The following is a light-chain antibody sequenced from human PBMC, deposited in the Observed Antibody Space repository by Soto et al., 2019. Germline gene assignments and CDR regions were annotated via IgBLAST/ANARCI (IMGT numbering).Light chain of an antibody. CDR2: GAS. J-gene: IGKJ4*01. CDR1: QSISSN. CDR3: QQYNNWPPLT. V-gene: IGKV3-15*01. Sequence: EIVMTQSRATLSVSPGERATRTCRATQSISSNIAWYQQRPGQDHRLLIYGASTRATGIPARFSGSGSGTEFTLTISSLQSEDFAVYYCQQYNNWPPLTFGGGTKVEIK.